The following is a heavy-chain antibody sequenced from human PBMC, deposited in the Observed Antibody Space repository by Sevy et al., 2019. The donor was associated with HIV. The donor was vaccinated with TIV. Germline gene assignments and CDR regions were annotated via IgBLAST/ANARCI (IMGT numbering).Heavy chain of an antibody. V-gene: IGHV3-23*01. Sequence: GGSLRLSCAASGFTFSNYAMTWVRQAPGKGLEWVSGISGSGGSTYYADSVKGRFTISRDNSKNTLFLQMRRLIAEDTAVDYCAKDMTSWHDYDTDYHESFDYWGQGTLVTVSS. CDR2: ISGSGGST. CDR1: GFTFSNYA. D-gene: IGHD3-22*01. CDR3: AKDMTSWHDYDTDYHESFDY. J-gene: IGHJ4*02.